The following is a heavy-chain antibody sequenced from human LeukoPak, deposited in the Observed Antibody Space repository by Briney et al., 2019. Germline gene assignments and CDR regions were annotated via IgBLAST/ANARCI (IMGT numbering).Heavy chain of an antibody. CDR2: INPSGGST. D-gene: IGHD1-26*01. J-gene: IGHJ4*02. Sequence: ASVKVSCKASGYTFTSYYMHWVRQAPGQGLEWMGIINPSGGSTSYAQKFQGRVTMTRDTSTSTVYMELSSLRSEDTAVYYCAGDLPSEWELLGIDYWGQGTLVTVSS. CDR3: AGDLPSEWELLGIDY. V-gene: IGHV1-46*01. CDR1: GYTFTSYY.